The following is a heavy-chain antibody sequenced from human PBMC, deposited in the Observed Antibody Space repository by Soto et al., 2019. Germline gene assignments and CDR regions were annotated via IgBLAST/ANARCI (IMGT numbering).Heavy chain of an antibody. D-gene: IGHD6-19*01. Sequence: EVQLVESGGELVQRGGSLRLSCAASGFTFSIYSMNWVRQAPGKGLEWFSYITSDTKTIKYADSVKGRFTISRDNAKNSVYLQMNSLRDEDTAVYYCARSVEGHFDYWGQGTEVTVSS. CDR1: GFTFSIYS. CDR2: ITSDTKTI. V-gene: IGHV3-48*02. J-gene: IGHJ4*02. CDR3: ARSVEGHFDY.